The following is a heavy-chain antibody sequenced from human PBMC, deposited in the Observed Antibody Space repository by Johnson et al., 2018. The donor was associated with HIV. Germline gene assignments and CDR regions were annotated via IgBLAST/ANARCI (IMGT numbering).Heavy chain of an antibody. V-gene: IGHV3-11*04. J-gene: IGHJ3*01. CDR1: GFTFSDHY. D-gene: IGHD3-10*01. CDR3: AKDLSSQLLWFIRDGFDV. Sequence: QVQLVESGGGVVRPGGSLRLSCAASGFTFSDHYMSWVRQAPGKGLEWVSFISSSGSTIYYSDSVKGRFTISRDNAKNSLYLQMNSLRDEDTAVYYCAKDLSSQLLWFIRDGFDVWGQGTMVTVSS. CDR2: ISSSGSTI.